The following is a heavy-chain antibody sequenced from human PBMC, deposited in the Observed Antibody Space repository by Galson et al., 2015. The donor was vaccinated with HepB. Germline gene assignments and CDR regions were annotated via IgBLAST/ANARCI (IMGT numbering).Heavy chain of an antibody. Sequence: SLRLSCAASGFTFSNYAMSWVRQAPGKGLEWVSSVGGSGGSTHYADSVKGRFTISRDSSKNTVDLQMSSLRVEDTALYYCAKDMWPDASSGYSASWGQGTLVTVSS. CDR1: GFTFSNYA. J-gene: IGHJ5*02. V-gene: IGHV3-23*01. CDR2: VGGSGGST. D-gene: IGHD3-22*01. CDR3: AKDMWPDASSGYSAS.